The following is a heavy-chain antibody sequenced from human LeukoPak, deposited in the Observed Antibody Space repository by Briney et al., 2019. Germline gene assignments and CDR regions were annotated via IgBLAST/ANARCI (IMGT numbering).Heavy chain of an antibody. Sequence: GGSLRLSCAASGFTFSSYAMSWVRQAPGEGLEWVSAISGSGGSTYYADSVKGRFTISRDNSKNTLYLQMNSLRAEDTAVYYCAKDLPYYDFWSGRYGMDVWGQGTTVTVSS. J-gene: IGHJ6*02. CDR1: GFTFSSYA. D-gene: IGHD3-3*01. V-gene: IGHV3-23*01. CDR2: ISGSGGST. CDR3: AKDLPYYDFWSGRYGMDV.